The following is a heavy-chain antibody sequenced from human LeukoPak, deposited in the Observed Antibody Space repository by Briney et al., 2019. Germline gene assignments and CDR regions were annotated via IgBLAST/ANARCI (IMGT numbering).Heavy chain of an antibody. D-gene: IGHD6-19*01. Sequence: PGGSLRLSCAASGFTFSNYAMNWVRQAPGKGLEWVSAISGSGGSTYYADSVKGRFTISRDNSKNTLYLQMNSLRAEDTAVYYCAKPGIAVAGSFDYWGQGTLVTVSS. J-gene: IGHJ4*02. CDR2: ISGSGGST. V-gene: IGHV3-23*01. CDR1: GFTFSNYA. CDR3: AKPGIAVAGSFDY.